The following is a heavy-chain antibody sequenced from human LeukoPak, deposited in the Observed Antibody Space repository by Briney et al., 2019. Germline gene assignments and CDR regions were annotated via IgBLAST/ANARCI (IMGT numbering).Heavy chain of an antibody. Sequence: SETLSLTCTVSGGSISNYYWSWIRQPPGKGLEYIGYIYYSGSTNYNPSLKSRVTISVDTSKNQFSLKLSSVTAADTAVYYCARGCSAGTPHNWFDPWGQGTLVTVSS. V-gene: IGHV4-59*01. CDR2: IYYSGST. J-gene: IGHJ5*02. CDR1: GGSISNYY. D-gene: IGHD6-13*01. CDR3: ARGCSAGTPHNWFDP.